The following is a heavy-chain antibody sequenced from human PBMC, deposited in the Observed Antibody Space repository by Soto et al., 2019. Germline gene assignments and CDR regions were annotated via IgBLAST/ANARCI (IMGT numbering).Heavy chain of an antibody. V-gene: IGHV4-34*01. Sequence: SETLSLTCAVYGGSFSGYYWSWIRQPPGKGLEWIGEINHSGSTNYNPSLKSRVTISVDTSKNQFSLKLSSVTAADTAVYYCARGWVRIAAAGKDFDYWGQGTLVTVSS. CDR3: ARGWVRIAAAGKDFDY. D-gene: IGHD6-13*01. J-gene: IGHJ4*02. CDR2: INHSGST. CDR1: GGSFSGYY.